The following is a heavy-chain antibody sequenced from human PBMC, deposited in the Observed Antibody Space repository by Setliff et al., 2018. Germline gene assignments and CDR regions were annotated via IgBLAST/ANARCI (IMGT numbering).Heavy chain of an antibody. Sequence: SVKVSCKASGGTFSSYAISWVRQAPGQGLEWMGGIIPIFGIANYAQKFQGRVTITADESTSTAYMELSSLRSEDTAVYYCARDTGYCSGGNCYSMEDYWGQGTLVTVSS. CDR1: GGTFSSYA. J-gene: IGHJ4*02. V-gene: IGHV1-69*13. CDR3: ARDTGYCSGGNCYSMEDY. CDR2: IIPIFGIA. D-gene: IGHD2-15*01.